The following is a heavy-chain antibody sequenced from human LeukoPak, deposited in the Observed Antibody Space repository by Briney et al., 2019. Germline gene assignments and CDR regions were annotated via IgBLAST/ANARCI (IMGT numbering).Heavy chain of an antibody. D-gene: IGHD3-22*01. CDR3: ARVSETYNENYYDSSGRGHWYFDL. CDR2: ISGSGGST. CDR1: GFTFSSYA. V-gene: IGHV3-23*01. Sequence: QPGGSLRLSCAASGFTFSSYAMSWVRQAPGKGLEWVSAISGSGGSTYYADSVKGRFTISRDNSKNTLYLQMNSLRAEDTAVYYCARVSETYNENYYDSSGRGHWYFDLWGRGTLVTVSS. J-gene: IGHJ2*01.